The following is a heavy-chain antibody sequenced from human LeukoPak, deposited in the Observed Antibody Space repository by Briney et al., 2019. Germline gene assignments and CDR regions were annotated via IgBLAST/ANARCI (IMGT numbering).Heavy chain of an antibody. CDR3: ARHPQRRDAFDI. CDR1: GGSISSYY. J-gene: IGHJ3*02. CDR2: IYYSGST. D-gene: IGHD1-1*01. Sequence: SETLSLTCTVSGGSISSYYWSWVRQPPGKGLEWIGYIYYSGSTNYNPSLKSRVTISVDTSKNQFSLKLSSVTAADTAVYYCARHPQRRDAFDIWGQGTMVTVSS. V-gene: IGHV4-59*08.